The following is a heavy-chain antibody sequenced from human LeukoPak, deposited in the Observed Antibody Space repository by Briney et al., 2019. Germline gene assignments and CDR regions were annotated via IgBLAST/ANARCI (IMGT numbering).Heavy chain of an antibody. CDR3: ARHYDFWSGYYFDY. CDR1: GGSISSYY. CDR2: IYYSGST. Sequence: SETLSLTCTVSGGSISSYYWSWIRQPPGKGLEWIGYIYYSGSTNYNPSLKSRVTISVDTSKNQFSLKLSSVTAADTAVYYCARHYDFWSGYYFDYWGQGTLATVSS. J-gene: IGHJ4*02. V-gene: IGHV4-59*08. D-gene: IGHD3-3*01.